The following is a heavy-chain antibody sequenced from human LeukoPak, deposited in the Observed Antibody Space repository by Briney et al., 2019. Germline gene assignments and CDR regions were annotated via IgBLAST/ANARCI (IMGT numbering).Heavy chain of an antibody. D-gene: IGHD6-13*01. V-gene: IGHV4-39*07. CDR2: IYYSGST. J-gene: IGHJ5*02. Sequence: PSETLSLTCTVSGGSISSSSYYWGWIRQPPGKGLEWIGSIYYSGSTYYNPSLKSRVTISVDTSKNQFSLKLSSVTAADTAVYYCARDGEAVGWFDPWGQGTLVTVSS. CDR3: ARDGEAVGWFDP. CDR1: GGSISSSSYY.